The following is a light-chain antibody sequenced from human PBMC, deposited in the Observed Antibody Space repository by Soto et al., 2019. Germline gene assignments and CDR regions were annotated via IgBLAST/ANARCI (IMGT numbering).Light chain of an antibody. V-gene: IGKV3-15*01. CDR2: GAS. Sequence: EIVMTQSPATLSVSPGERATLSCRASQSVSSNLAWYQQKPGQAPRLLIYGASTRATGIPARFSGSGSGTEFTLTISSLQSEDFAAYYCQHYNNWPPLYTFGQGTKLEIK. J-gene: IGKJ2*01. CDR3: QHYNNWPPLYT. CDR1: QSVSSN.